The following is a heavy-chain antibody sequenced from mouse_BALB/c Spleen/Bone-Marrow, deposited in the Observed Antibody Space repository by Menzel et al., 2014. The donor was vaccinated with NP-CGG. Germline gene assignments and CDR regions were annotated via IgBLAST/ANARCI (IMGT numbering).Heavy chain of an antibody. CDR1: GFTFSNYG. CDR3: VRGNYGNYVDYFDF. D-gene: IGHD2-1*01. V-gene: IGHV5-6-3*01. Sequence: EVQLVESGGGLVQPGGSLKLSCAASGFTFSNYGMSWVRQTPDKRLELVATINGNGGSTYYPDGVKGRFTISRDTAKNTLYLQMSSLKSEETAMYYCVRGNYGNYVDYFDFWGQGTTLTVSS. CDR2: INGNGGST. J-gene: IGHJ2*01.